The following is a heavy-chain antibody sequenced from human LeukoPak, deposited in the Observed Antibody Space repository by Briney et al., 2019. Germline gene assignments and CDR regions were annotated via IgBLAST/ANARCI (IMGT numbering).Heavy chain of an antibody. CDR2: ISWNSGYI. CDR3: AKGSYGSGSYVDY. CDR1: GLTFDDYA. J-gene: IGHJ4*02. V-gene: IGHV3-9*01. Sequence: HRGGSLRLSCAVSGLTFDDYATDWVRQAPGKGLEWVSGISWNSGYIGYEDSVKGRFTISRDNAKNSLYLQMNSLRAEDTALYYCAKGSYGSGSYVDYWGQGTLITVSS. D-gene: IGHD3-10*01.